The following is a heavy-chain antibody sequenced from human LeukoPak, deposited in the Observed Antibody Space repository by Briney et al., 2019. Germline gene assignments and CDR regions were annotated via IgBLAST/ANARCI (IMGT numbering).Heavy chain of an antibody. CDR3: ARVGARTYYYDSSGYSADY. CDR2: ISGSGGST. J-gene: IGHJ4*02. CDR1: GFTFSSYA. Sequence: PGGSLRLSCAASGFTFSSYAMSWVRQAPGKGLEWVSAISGSGGSTYYADSVKGRFTISRDNAKNSLYLQMNSLRAEDTAVYYCARVGARTYYYDSSGYSADYWGQGTLVTVSS. D-gene: IGHD3-22*01. V-gene: IGHV3-23*01.